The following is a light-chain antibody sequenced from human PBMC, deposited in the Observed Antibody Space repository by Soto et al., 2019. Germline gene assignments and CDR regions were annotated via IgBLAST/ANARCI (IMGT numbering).Light chain of an antibody. J-gene: IGKJ1*01. CDR2: CAS. Sequence: EIVLTQSPGTLSFSPWERSTLSCRAIQSVSSNYLAWYQLKPGQAPRLLIYCASSRATGIPDRFSGSGSGTEFTLTISRLQSEDFETYYCQQYNSYSTFGTATFGHGTKVDIK. V-gene: IGKV3-20*01. CDR1: QSVSSNY. CDR3: QQYNSYSTFGTAT.